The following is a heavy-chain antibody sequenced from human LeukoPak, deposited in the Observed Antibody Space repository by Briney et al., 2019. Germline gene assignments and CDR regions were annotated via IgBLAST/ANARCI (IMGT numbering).Heavy chain of an antibody. Sequence: ASVKVSCKASGYTFTSYYMHWLRQSPGQGLEWMGIINPSGGSTSYAQKFQGRVTMTRDTSTSTVYMELSSLRSEDTAVYHRARDTNPSYSGWYNLPDYWGQGTLVTVSS. CDR1: GYTFTSYY. J-gene: IGHJ4*02. D-gene: IGHD6-19*01. V-gene: IGHV1-46*01. CDR3: ARDTNPSYSGWYNLPDY. CDR2: INPSGGST.